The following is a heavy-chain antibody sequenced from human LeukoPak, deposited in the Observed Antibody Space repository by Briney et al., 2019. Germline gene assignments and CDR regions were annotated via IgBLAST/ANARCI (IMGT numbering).Heavy chain of an antibody. J-gene: IGHJ3*02. CDR2: INPSGVST. CDR1: GYTFTSYY. CDR3: ARDLGDYAVQAFDI. Sequence: ASVKVFCKASGYTFTSYYMHWVRQAPGQRLEWMGIINPSGVSTSYAQKFQGRVTMHRDTSMSTVYTELSSLRSEDTAVYYCARDLGDYAVQAFDIWGQGTMVTVSS. V-gene: IGHV1-46*01. D-gene: IGHD4-17*01.